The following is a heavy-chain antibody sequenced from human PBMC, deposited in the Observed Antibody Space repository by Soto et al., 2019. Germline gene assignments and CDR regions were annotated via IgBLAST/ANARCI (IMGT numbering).Heavy chain of an antibody. V-gene: IGHV1-2*02. CDR1: GYTFTGYY. CDR2: INPNSGGT. D-gene: IGHD3-22*01. J-gene: IGHJ4*02. Sequence: ASVKVSCKASGYTFTGYYMHWVRQAPGQGLEWMGWINPNSGGTNYAQKFQGRVTMTRDTSISTAYMELSRLGSDDTAVYYCAREFAYYYDSSGSLRGQGTLVTVSS. CDR3: AREFAYYYDSSGSL.